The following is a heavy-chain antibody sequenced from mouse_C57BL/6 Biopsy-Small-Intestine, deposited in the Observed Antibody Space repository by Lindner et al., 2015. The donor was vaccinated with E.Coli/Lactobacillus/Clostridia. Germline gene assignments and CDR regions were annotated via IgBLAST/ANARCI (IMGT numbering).Heavy chain of an antibody. V-gene: IGHV1-72*01. Sequence: VQLQESGAELVKPGASVKLSCTASGFNIKDYYMHWVKQRPGRGLEWIGRIDPNSGGTKYNEKFKSKATLTVDKPSSTAYMQLSSLTSEDSAVYYCARAGYAMDYWGQGTSVTVSS. CDR3: ARAGYAMDY. CDR1: GFNIKDYY. CDR2: IDPNSGGT. J-gene: IGHJ4*01.